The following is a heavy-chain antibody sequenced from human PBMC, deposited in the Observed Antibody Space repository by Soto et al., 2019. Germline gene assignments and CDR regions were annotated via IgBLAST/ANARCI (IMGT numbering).Heavy chain of an antibody. J-gene: IGHJ4*02. Sequence: ASVKVSCKASGYTFTSYGISWVRQAPGQGLEWMGWISAYNGNTNYAQKLQGRVTMTTDTSTSTAYMELRSLRSDDTAVYYCASGGPYYYGSGSYYNDQFDYWGQGTLVTVSS. CDR1: GYTFTSYG. D-gene: IGHD3-10*01. V-gene: IGHV1-18*01. CDR3: ASGGPYYYGSGSYYNDQFDY. CDR2: ISAYNGNT.